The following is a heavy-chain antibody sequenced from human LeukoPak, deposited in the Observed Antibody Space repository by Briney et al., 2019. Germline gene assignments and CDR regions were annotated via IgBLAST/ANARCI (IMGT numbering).Heavy chain of an antibody. CDR2: IKRDGSEK. CDR1: GFTFSSYW. CDR3: ARDKEAAVDFWSGYYPL. D-gene: IGHD3-3*01. Sequence: PGGYLRLSCAASGFTFSSYWMGWVRQAPGKGLEWVANIKRDGSEKYYGDSVKGRFTVSRDNAKNSLYLQMNSLRAEDAAVYYCARDKEAAVDFWSGYYPLWGQGTLVTVSS. V-gene: IGHV3-7*01. J-gene: IGHJ4*02.